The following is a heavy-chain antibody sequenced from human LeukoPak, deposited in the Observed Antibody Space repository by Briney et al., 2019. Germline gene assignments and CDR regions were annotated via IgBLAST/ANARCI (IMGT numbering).Heavy chain of an antibody. CDR3: ARVYCSSTSCYDYFDY. J-gene: IGHJ4*02. Sequence: GASVKVSCKASGYTFTSYDINWVRQATGQGLEWMGWMNPNSGNTGYAQKFQGRVTMTRNTSISTAYMELSSLRSEDTAVYYCARVYCSSTSCYDYFDYWGQGTLVTVSS. D-gene: IGHD2-2*01. CDR1: GYTFTSYD. CDR2: MNPNSGNT. V-gene: IGHV1-8*01.